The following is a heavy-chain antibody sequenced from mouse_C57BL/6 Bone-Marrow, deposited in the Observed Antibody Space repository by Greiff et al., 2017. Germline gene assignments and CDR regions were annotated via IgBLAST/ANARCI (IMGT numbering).Heavy chain of an antibody. J-gene: IGHJ1*03. CDR3: ARHLSTESDWYFDV. Sequence: EVKLMESGGGLVQPGGSLKLSCAASGFTFSDYGMAWVRQAPRKGPEWVAFFSNLAYSIYYADTVPGRFTISRENAKNTLYLKMSSLRSEDTTMDYCARHLSTESDWYFDVWGTGTTVTVSS. CDR2: FSNLAYSI. CDR1: GFTFSDYG. V-gene: IGHV5-15*01. D-gene: IGHD4-1*02.